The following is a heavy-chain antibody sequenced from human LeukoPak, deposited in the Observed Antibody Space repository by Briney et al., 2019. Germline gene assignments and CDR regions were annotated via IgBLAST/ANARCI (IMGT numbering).Heavy chain of an antibody. CDR1: GYSFTSYW. V-gene: IGHV5-51*01. CDR2: IYTGDSDT. Sequence: GESLKISCKGAGYSFTSYWIGWVRQMPGKGLEWMGIIYTGDSDTRYSPAFQGQVTISADKSISTAYLQWSSLKASDTAMYYCATPPAYYYDSSGYPDDAFDIWGQGTMVTVSS. CDR3: ATPPAYYYDSSGYPDDAFDI. D-gene: IGHD3-22*01. J-gene: IGHJ3*02.